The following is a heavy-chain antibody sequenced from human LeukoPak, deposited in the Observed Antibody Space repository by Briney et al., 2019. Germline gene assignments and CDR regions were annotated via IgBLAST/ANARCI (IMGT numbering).Heavy chain of an antibody. V-gene: IGHV4-59*01. CDR3: ARALGRFDL. CDR2: IYYSGST. J-gene: IGHJ2*01. CDR1: GGSISSYY. D-gene: IGHD7-27*01. Sequence: PSETLSLTCTVSGGSISSYYWSWIRQPPGKGLEWIGYIYYSGSTNYNPSLKSRVTISVDTSKNQFSLKLSSVTAADTAAYYCARALGRFDLWGRGTLVTVSS.